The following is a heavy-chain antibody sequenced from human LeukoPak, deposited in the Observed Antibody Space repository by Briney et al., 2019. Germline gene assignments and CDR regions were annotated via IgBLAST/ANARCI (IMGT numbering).Heavy chain of an antibody. V-gene: IGHV1-69*04. CDR2: IIPILGIA. CDR1: GGTFSSYA. Sequence: GASVKVSCKASGGTFSSYAISWVRQAPGQGLEWMGRIIPILGIANYAQKFQGRVTITADKSTSTAYMELSSLRSEDTAVYYCARATEQLWAPTDWFDPWGQGTLVTVSS. J-gene: IGHJ5*02. D-gene: IGHD5-18*01. CDR3: ARATEQLWAPTDWFDP.